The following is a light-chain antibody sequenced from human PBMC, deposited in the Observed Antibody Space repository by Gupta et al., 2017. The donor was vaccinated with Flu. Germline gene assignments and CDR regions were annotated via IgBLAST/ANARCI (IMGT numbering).Light chain of an antibody. CDR3: QQYDSSLALT. CDR2: GAS. J-gene: IGKJ4*01. CDR1: QSVSSNY. V-gene: IGKV3-20*01. Sequence: EIVLTQSPGTLSLSPGERATLSCRASQSVSSNYLAWYQQAPGQAPRLLIYGASSRATGIPDRFSGSGSGTDFTLTISRLEPEDFALNYCQQYDSSLALTFGGGTKVEIK.